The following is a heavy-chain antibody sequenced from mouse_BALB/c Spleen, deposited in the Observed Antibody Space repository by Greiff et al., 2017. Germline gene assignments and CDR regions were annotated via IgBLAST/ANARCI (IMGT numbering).Heavy chain of an antibody. CDR2: ISDGGSYT. CDR1: GFTFSDYY. V-gene: IGHV5-4*02. J-gene: IGHJ4*01. Sequence: EVKLVESGGGLVKPGGSLKLSCAASGFTFSDYYMYWVRQTPEKRLEWVATISDGGSYTYYPDSVKGRFTISRDNAKNNLYLQMSSLKSEDTAMYYCAREGLLYAMDYWGQGTSVTVSS. D-gene: IGHD3-3*01. CDR3: AREGLLYAMDY.